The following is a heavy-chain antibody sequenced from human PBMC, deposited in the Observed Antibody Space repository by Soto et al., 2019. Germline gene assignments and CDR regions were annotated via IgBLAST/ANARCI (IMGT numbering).Heavy chain of an antibody. D-gene: IGHD1-1*01. CDR2: INPYNGNT. CDR3: TRDRSVGNADY. CDR1: GYTFNSYG. Sequence: QVQLVQSGAEVKKPGASVKVSCKASGYTFNSYGISWVRQAPGQGLEWMGWINPYNGNTKYAQKIQGRVTMTTDTTTSTAYLEVRTLKSDDTAVYYCTRDRSVGNADYWVQGTLVTFSS. V-gene: IGHV1-18*01. J-gene: IGHJ4*02.